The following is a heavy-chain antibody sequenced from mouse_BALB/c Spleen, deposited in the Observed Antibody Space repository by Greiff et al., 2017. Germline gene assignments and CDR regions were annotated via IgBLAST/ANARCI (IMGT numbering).Heavy chain of an antibody. Sequence: VQLQQSGPELVKPGASVKISCKASGYSFTSYYIHWVKQRPGQGLEWIGWIFPGSGNTKYNEKFKGKATLTADTSSSTAYMQLSSLTSEDSAVYFCAKEGYDYDDAMDYWGQGTSVTVSS. J-gene: IGHJ4*01. V-gene: IGHV1-66*01. CDR2: IFPGSGNT. D-gene: IGHD2-4*01. CDR3: AKEGYDYDDAMDY. CDR1: GYSFTSYY.